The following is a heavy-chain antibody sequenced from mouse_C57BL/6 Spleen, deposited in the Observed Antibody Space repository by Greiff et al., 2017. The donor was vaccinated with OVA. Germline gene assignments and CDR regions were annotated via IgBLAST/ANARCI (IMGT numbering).Heavy chain of an antibody. CDR3: ARTIYYYGSSYGYFDV. CDR2: ILPGSGST. CDR1: GYTFTGYW. D-gene: IGHD1-1*01. J-gene: IGHJ1*03. Sequence: VQLQQSGAELMKPGASVKLSCKATGYTFTGYWIEWVKQRPGHGLEWIGEILPGSGSTNYNEKFKGKATFTADTSSNTAYMQLSSLTTEDSAIYYCARTIYYYGSSYGYFDVWGTGTTVTVSA. V-gene: IGHV1-9*01.